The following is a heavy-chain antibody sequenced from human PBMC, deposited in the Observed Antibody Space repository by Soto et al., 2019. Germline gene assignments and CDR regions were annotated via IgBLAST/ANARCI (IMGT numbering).Heavy chain of an antibody. J-gene: IGHJ4*02. Sequence: QVQLVESGGCVVQPGRSLRLSFAASGFTFSSYAMHWVRQAPGKGLEWVAVISYDGSNKYYADSVKGRFTISRDNSKNTLYLQMNSLRAEDTAVYYCARDQDSYGTASPMDYWGQGTLVTVSS. CDR2: ISYDGSNK. D-gene: IGHD5-18*01. V-gene: IGHV3-30-3*01. CDR1: GFTFSSYA. CDR3: ARDQDSYGTASPMDY.